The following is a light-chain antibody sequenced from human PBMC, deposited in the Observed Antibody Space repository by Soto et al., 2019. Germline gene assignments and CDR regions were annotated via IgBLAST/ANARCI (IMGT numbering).Light chain of an antibody. V-gene: IGLV2-8*01. CDR1: SSDIGVYDY. J-gene: IGLJ2*01. CDR2: DVT. CDR3: GSYAGTKNFVV. Sequence: QSALTQPPSASGSPGQSVTISCTGTSSDIGVYDYVSWYQRHPGKAPKLVIYDVTKRPSGVPDRFSGSKSGNTASLTVSGLQAEDEADYFCGSYAGTKNFVVFGGGNQLTVL.